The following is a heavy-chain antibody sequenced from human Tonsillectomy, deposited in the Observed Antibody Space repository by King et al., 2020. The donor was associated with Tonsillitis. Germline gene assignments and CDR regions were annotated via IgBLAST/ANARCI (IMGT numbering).Heavy chain of an antibody. CDR2: ISYDGSNK. CDR1: GFTFSSYG. Sequence: VQLVESGGGVVQPGRSLRLSCAASGFTFSSYGMHWVRQAPGKGLEWVAVISYDGSNKYYADSVKGRFTISRDNSKNTLYLQMNSRRAEDTAVYYCAKGASSLDYWGQGTLVTVSS. J-gene: IGHJ4*02. V-gene: IGHV3-30*18. D-gene: IGHD6-13*01. CDR3: AKGASSLDY.